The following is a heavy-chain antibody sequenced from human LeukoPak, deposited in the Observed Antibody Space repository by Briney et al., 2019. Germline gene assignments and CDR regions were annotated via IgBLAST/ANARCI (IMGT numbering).Heavy chain of an antibody. CDR3: ARERITMVRGVILGHWFDP. CDR1: GGSISSGGYS. Sequence: SRTLSLTCAVSGGSISSGGYSWSWIRQPPGKGLEWIGYIYHSGSTYYNPSLKSRVTISVDRSTHQFSLKLSSVTAAATAVYYCARERITMVRGVILGHWFDPWGQGTLVTVSS. V-gene: IGHV4-30-2*01. D-gene: IGHD3-10*01. J-gene: IGHJ5*02. CDR2: IYHSGST.